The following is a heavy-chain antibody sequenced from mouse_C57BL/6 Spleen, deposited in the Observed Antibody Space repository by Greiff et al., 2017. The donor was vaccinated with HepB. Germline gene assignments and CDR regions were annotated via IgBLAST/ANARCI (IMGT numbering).Heavy chain of an antibody. V-gene: IGHV1-39*01. CDR1: GYSFTDYN. Sequence: EVKLQESGPELVKPGASVKISCKASGYSFTDYNMNWVKQSNGKSLEWIGVFNPNYGTTSYNQKFKGKATLTVDQSSSTAYMQLNSLTSEDSAVYYCAREPSYDYDGPWFAYWGQGTLVTVSA. D-gene: IGHD2-4*01. CDR3: AREPSYDYDGPWFAY. J-gene: IGHJ3*01. CDR2: FNPNYGTT.